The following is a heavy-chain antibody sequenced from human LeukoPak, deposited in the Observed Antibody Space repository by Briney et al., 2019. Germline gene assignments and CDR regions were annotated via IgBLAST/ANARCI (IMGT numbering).Heavy chain of an antibody. CDR2: ISYDGSNK. D-gene: IGHD3-10*01. CDR1: GFTFSSYA. V-gene: IGHV3-30*04. CDR3: ARDGGVYYYGSGSYYYY. J-gene: IGHJ4*02. Sequence: GRSLRLSCAASGFTFSSYAMHWVRQAPGKGLEWVAVISYDGSNKYYADSVKGRFTISRDNPKNTLYLQMNSLRAEDTAVYYCARDGGVYYYGSGSYYYYWGQGTLVTVSS.